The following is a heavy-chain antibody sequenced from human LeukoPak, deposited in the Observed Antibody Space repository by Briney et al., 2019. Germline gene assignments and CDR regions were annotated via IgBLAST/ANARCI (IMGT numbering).Heavy chain of an antibody. D-gene: IGHD4-23*01. CDR3: AGSTVVTSDAFDI. Sequence: SETLSFTCAVSGGPISSGGYSWSWIRQPPGKGLEWIGYIYHSGSTYYNPSLKSRVTISVDRSKNQFSLKLSSVTAADTAVYYCAGSTVVTSDAFDIWGQGTMVTVSS. CDR2: IYHSGST. V-gene: IGHV4-30-2*01. CDR1: GGPISSGGYS. J-gene: IGHJ3*02.